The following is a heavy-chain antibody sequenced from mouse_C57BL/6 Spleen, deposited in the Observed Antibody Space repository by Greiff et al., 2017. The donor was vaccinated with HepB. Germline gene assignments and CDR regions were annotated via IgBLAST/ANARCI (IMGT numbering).Heavy chain of an antibody. CDR1: GYTFTSYW. D-gene: IGHD1-1*01. Sequence: QVHVKQPGTELVKPGASVKLSCKASGYTFTSYWMHWVKQRPGQGLEWIGNINPSNGGTNYNEKFKSKATLTVDKSSSTAYMQLSSLTSEDSAVYYCARGGFLFITTGGFAYWGQGTLVTVSA. V-gene: IGHV1-53*01. CDR3: ARGGFLFITTGGFAY. CDR2: INPSNGGT. J-gene: IGHJ3*01.